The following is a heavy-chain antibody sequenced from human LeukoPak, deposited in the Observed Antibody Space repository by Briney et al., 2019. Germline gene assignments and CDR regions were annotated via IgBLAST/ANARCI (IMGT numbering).Heavy chain of an antibody. Sequence: XXXSXIRQPPXKXXXWIGEINHSGSTNYNPSLKSRVTISVXXSKXXFSLKLSAVTAADTAVYYCXXXXXGXXTXNDPXGXGXLVTVSS. CDR3: XXXXXGXXTXNDP. J-gene: IGHJ5*02. CDR2: INHSGST. V-gene: IGHV4-34*01. CDR1: XX.